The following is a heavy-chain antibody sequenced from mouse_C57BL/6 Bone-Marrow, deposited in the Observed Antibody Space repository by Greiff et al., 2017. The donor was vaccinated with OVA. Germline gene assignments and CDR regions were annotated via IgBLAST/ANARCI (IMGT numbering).Heavy chain of an antibody. J-gene: IGHJ2*01. CDR1: GYTFTSYG. Sequence: VKLLEPGAELARPGASVKLSCKASGYTFTSYGISWVKQRPGQGLEWIGEIYPRGGNTYYNEKFKGKATLTADKSSSTAYMELRSLTSEDSAVYFCARGRIYYYGSCYYWGQGTTLTVSS. D-gene: IGHD1-1*01. V-gene: IGHV1-81*01. CDR2: IYPRGGNT. CDR3: ARGRIYYYGSCYY.